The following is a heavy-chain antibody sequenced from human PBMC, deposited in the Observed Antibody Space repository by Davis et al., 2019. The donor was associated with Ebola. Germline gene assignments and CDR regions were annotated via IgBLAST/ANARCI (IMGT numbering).Heavy chain of an antibody. Sequence: PSETLSLTCAVYGGSFSGYYWGWIRQPPGKGLEWIGYLYYSGSTNYNPSLKSRVTISVDTSKNQFSLKLSSVTAADTAVYYCARELGMGTSYYYFYGLDVWGQGTTVTVSS. V-gene: IGHV4-59*01. CDR2: LYYSGST. CDR3: ARELGMGTSYYYFYGLDV. D-gene: IGHD1-1*01. CDR1: GGSFSGYY. J-gene: IGHJ6*02.